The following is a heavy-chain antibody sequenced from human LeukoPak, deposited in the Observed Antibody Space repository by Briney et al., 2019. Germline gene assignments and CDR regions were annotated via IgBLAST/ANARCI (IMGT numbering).Heavy chain of an antibody. J-gene: IGHJ3*02. CDR1: GYTFTYRY. V-gene: IGHV1-45*02. CDR3: ASGSGSYLDAFDI. Sequence: ASVKVSCKASGYTFTYRYLHWVRQAPGQALEWMGWITPFNGNTNYAQKFQDRVTITRERSMSTAYMELSSLRSEDTAMYYCASGSGSYLDAFDIWGQGTMVTVSS. D-gene: IGHD1-26*01. CDR2: ITPFNGNT.